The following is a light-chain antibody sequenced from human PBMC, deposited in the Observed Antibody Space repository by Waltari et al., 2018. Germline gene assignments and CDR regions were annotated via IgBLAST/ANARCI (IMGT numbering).Light chain of an antibody. CDR3: AAWDDTLKGL. CDR2: NDD. V-gene: IGLV1-44*01. Sequence: QSVLTQPPSASGAPGQRVTTTCSLGSYNIRSHTVDWSQQFPGTAPKLLMFNDDQRASGVPGRFSGSRSVTSASLAISGLQSEDEATYYCAAWDDTLKGLFGGGTTLTVL. J-gene: IGLJ3*02. CDR1: SYNIRSHT.